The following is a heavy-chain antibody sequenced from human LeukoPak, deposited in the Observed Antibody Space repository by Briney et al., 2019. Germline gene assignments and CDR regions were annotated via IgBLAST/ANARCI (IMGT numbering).Heavy chain of an antibody. CDR1: GFTFSSYA. CDR2: ISYDGSNK. D-gene: IGHD3-3*01. CDR3: AREVAWSVFDY. V-gene: IGHV3-30-3*01. Sequence: GRSLRLSCAASGFTFSSYAMHWVRQAPGKGLEWVAVISYDGSNKYYADSVKGRFTISRGNSKNTLYLQMNSLRAEDTAVYYCAREVAWSVFDYWGQGTLVTVSS. J-gene: IGHJ4*02.